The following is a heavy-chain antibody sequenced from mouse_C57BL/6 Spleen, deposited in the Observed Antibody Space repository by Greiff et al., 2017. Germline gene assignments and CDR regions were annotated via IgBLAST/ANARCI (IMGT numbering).Heavy chain of an antibody. CDR3: ARANWDLDY. CDR1: GYSITSGYY. V-gene: IGHV3-6*01. Sequence: EVQLVESGPGLVKPSQSLSLTCSVTGYSITSGYYWNWIRQFPGNKLEWMGYISYDGSNNYNPSLKNRISITRDTSKNQFFLKLNSVTTEDTATYYCARANWDLDYWGQGTTLTVSS. D-gene: IGHD4-1*02. CDR2: ISYDGSN. J-gene: IGHJ2*01.